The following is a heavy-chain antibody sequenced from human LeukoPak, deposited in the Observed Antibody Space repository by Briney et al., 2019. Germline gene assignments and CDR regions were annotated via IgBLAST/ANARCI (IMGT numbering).Heavy chain of an antibody. CDR3: ARDIVVVPAAIQLDGMDV. Sequence: GGSLRLSCAASGFTFSSYGMHWVRRAPGKGLEWVAVIWYDGSNKYYADSVKGRFTISRDNSKNTLYLQMNSLRAEDTAVYYCARDIVVVPAAIQLDGMDVWGQGTTVTVSS. CDR1: GFTFSSYG. J-gene: IGHJ6*02. V-gene: IGHV3-33*01. D-gene: IGHD2-2*02. CDR2: IWYDGSNK.